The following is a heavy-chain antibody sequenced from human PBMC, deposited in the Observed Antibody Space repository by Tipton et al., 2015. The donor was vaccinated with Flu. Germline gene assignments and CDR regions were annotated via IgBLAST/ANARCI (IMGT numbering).Heavy chain of an antibody. D-gene: IGHD3-10*02. V-gene: IGHV5-51*03. J-gene: IGHJ4*02. CDR2: ISPGESHG. CDR1: GYTLSSDW. Sequence: QLVQSGAEVTKPGKSLKISCKGSGYTLSSDWIGWVRQIPGKGLEWMGAISPGESHGTYSPPFQGQVTISLDRSINTAYLQWSSLQASDTAMYYCARLLRDARGYGSFDHWGQGTQVTVSS. CDR3: ARLLRDARGYGSFDH.